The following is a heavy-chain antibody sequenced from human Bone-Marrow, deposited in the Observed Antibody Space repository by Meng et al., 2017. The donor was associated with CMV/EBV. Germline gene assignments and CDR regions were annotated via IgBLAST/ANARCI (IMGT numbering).Heavy chain of an antibody. J-gene: IGHJ5*02. Sequence: SGYSVSTYWINWVRQEPGRGLEWIGRIDPKDSYTTYSPSFQGHVSISADKSIGIVYLQWSSLKASDTAMYYCAVVRKAAGLGWSDPWGQGTLVTVSS. D-gene: IGHD6-13*01. CDR3: AVVRKAAGLGWSDP. CDR1: GYSVSTYW. V-gene: IGHV5-10-1*01. CDR2: IDPKDSYT.